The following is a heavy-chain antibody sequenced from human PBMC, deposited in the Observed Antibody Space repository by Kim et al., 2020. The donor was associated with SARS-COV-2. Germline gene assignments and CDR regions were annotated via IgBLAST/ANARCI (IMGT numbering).Heavy chain of an antibody. D-gene: IGHD6-13*01. V-gene: IGHV4-59*08. J-gene: IGHJ4*02. CDR2: IYYSGNT. CDR3: AGGEPGGEQQLVDFDY. CDR1: GGSISSYY. Sequence: SETLSLTCTVSGGSISSYYWSWIRQPPGKGLEWIGYIYYSGNTNYNPSLKSRVTISVDTSKNQFSLKLSSVTAADTAVYYCAGGEPGGEQQLVDFDYWGQGTLVTVSS.